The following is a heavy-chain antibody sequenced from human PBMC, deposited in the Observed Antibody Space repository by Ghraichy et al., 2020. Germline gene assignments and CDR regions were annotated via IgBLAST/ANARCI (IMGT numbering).Heavy chain of an antibody. D-gene: IGHD4-17*01. CDR1: GFTFSSYS. CDR2: ISSSSSTI. Sequence: ETLSLTCAASGFTFSSYSMNWVRQAPGKGLEWVSYISSSSSTIYYADSVKGRFTISRDNAKNSLYLQMNSLRDEDTAVYYCAREGETDYGDYSPFDYWGQGTLVTVSS. V-gene: IGHV3-48*02. J-gene: IGHJ4*02. CDR3: AREGETDYGDYSPFDY.